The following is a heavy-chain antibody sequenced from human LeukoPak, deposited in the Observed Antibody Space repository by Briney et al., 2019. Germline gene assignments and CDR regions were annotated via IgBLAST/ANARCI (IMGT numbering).Heavy chain of an antibody. J-gene: IGHJ4*02. CDR2: ISGSGGST. CDR1: GFTFSSYA. D-gene: IGHD3-10*01. CDR3: AEGALWFGEFYFDY. V-gene: IGHV3-23*01. Sequence: GGSLRLSCAASGFTFSSYAMSWVRQAPGKGLEWVSAISGSGGSTYYADSVKGWFTISRDNSKNTLYLQMNSLRAEDTAVYYCAEGALWFGEFYFDYWGQGTLVTVSS.